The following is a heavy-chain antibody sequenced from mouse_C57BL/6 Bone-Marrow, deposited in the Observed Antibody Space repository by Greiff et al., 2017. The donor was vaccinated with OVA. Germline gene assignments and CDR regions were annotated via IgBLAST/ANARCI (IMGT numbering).Heavy chain of an antibody. CDR3: ARETTVVRYWYFDV. J-gene: IGHJ1*03. D-gene: IGHD1-1*01. CDR2: IRNKANGYTT. CDR1: GFTFTDYY. Sequence: EVHLVESGGGLVQPGGSLSLSCAASGFTFTDYYMSWVRQPPGKALEWLGFIRNKANGYTTEYSASVKGRFTISRDNSQSILYLQMNALRAEDSATYYCARETTVVRYWYFDVWGTGTTVTVSS. V-gene: IGHV7-3*01.